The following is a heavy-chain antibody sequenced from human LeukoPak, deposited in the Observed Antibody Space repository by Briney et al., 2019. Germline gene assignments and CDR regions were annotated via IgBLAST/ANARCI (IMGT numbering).Heavy chain of an antibody. CDR2: INGDGSST. D-gene: IGHD5-24*01. J-gene: IGHJ4*02. Sequence: GGSLRLSCEVSGFTFNRHHMHWVRQAPGKGLVWVSRINGDGSSTSYEDSVKGRFTISRDNAKNTLYLQMKSLRAEDTAVYYCARDTRYGDGYKYWGQGTLVTVSS. V-gene: IGHV3-74*01. CDR1: GFTFNRHH. CDR3: ARDTRYGDGYKY.